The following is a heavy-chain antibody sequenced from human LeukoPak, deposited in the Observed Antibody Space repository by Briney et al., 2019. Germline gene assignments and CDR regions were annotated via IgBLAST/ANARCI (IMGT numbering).Heavy chain of an antibody. CDR3: ARAPSAGILTGSYFDY. J-gene: IGHJ4*02. CDR2: IIPIFGTA. D-gene: IGHD3-9*01. V-gene: IGHV1-69*13. Sequence: SGKVSCKASGGTFSSYAISWVRQAPGQGLEWMGGIIPIFGTANYAQKFQGRVTITADESTSTAYMELSSLRSEDTAVYYCARAPSAGILTGSYFDYWGQGTLVTVSS. CDR1: GGTFSSYA.